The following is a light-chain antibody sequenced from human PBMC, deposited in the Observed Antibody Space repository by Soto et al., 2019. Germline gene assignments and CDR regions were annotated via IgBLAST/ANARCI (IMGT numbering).Light chain of an antibody. CDR2: AAS. J-gene: IGKJ1*01. Sequence: DIQMTQSPSSLSASVGDRVTITCRASQSISSYLNWYQQKPGKDPKLLIYAASSLQSGVPSRFSGSGSGTDFTLTISRLQPEDFATYYWQQSYSTLWTFGQGTKVESK. CDR3: QQSYSTLWT. CDR1: QSISSY. V-gene: IGKV1-39*01.